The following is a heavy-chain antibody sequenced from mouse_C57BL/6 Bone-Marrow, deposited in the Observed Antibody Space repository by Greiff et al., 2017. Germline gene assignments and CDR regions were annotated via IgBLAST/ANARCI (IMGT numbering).Heavy chain of an antibody. CDR1: GFSITSGYY. CDR3: ARDRGIRYFDV. CDR2: ISYDGSN. J-gene: IGHJ1*03. Sequence: ESGPGLVQPSQSLSLTCSVTGFSITSGYYWNWIRQFPGNKLEWMGYISYDGSNNYNPSLKNRISITRDTSKNQCFLELHSVTTEDTATDCCARDRGIRYFDVWGTGTTGTVSS. D-gene: IGHD2-12*01. V-gene: IGHV3-6*01.